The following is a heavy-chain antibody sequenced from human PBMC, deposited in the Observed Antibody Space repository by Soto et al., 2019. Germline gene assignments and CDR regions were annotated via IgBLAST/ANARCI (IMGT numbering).Heavy chain of an antibody. D-gene: IGHD3-10*01. CDR3: ARVKTGFGEIPFDY. CDR2: INAGNGNT. Sequence: VSVKVSCKASGYTFTSYAMHWVRQAPGQRLEWMGWINAGNGNTKYSQKFQGRVTITRDTSASTAYMELSSLRSEDTAVYYCARVKTGFGEIPFDYWGQGTPVTVSS. V-gene: IGHV1-3*01. CDR1: GYTFTSYA. J-gene: IGHJ4*02.